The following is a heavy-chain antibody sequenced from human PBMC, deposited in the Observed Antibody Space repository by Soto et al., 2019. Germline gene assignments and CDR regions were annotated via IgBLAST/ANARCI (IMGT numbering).Heavy chain of an antibody. J-gene: IGHJ4*02. CDR1: GDSISSNNYY. Sequence: QLQLQESGPGLVKPSETLSLTCTVSGDSISSNNYYCGCIRQPPGKGLEWIGSMYHRGNTYHNPYLKSRVTISVDTSKNQLSLNLRSVTAADTAVYYCARHRGPTGPNYWGQGTLVTVSS. D-gene: IGHD3-10*01. CDR2: MYHRGNT. CDR3: ARHRGPTGPNY. V-gene: IGHV4-39*01.